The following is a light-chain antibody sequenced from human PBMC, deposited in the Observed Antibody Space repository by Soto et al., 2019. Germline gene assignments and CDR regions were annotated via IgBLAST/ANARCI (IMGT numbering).Light chain of an antibody. CDR3: QQYKNWFWT. J-gene: IGKJ1*01. V-gene: IGKV3-15*01. CDR2: GAS. Sequence: EIVLTQSPGTLSLSPGEIATLSFRASQSVSTNNLAWYQQRPGQAPRLLIYGASTRATGIPARFSGSGSGTEFTLTISSLQSEDFGVYYCQQYKNWFWTFGQGTKVDIK. CDR1: QSVSTNN.